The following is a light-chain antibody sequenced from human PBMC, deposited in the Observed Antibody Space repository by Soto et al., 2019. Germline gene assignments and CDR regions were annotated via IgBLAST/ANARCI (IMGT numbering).Light chain of an antibody. CDR2: DAS. V-gene: IGKV3-20*01. Sequence: EIVLTQSPGTLSLSPGERATLSCRASQSVTNSDLAWYQQKPGQAPRLLIYDASSRATGIPDRFSGSGSGTDFTLTISRLAPEDFAVYYCQQYVSSPPTFGGGTKVEIK. CDR3: QQYVSSPPT. J-gene: IGKJ4*01. CDR1: QSVTNSD.